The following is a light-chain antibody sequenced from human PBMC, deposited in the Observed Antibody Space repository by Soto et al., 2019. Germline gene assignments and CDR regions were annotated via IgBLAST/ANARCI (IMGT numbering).Light chain of an antibody. V-gene: IGLV2-14*01. CDR3: SSYRSSNTVV. CDR2: DVS. CDR1: NSDVGGYNY. Sequence: SALTQPASVSGSPGQSITISCTGTNSDVGGYNYVSWYQQHPGKAPKIMIYDVSNRPSGVSNRFSGSKSGNTASLTISGLQAEDEADYYCSSYRSSNTVVFGGGTKLTVL. J-gene: IGLJ2*01.